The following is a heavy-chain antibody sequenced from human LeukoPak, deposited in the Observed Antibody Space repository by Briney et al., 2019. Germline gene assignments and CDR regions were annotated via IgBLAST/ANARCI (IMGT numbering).Heavy chain of an antibody. CDR3: ARDRGARDAFDI. D-gene: IGHD3-10*01. J-gene: IGHJ3*02. CDR2: MYHSGGA. V-gene: IGHV4-39*01. CDR1: GGSISSSSYY. Sequence: SETLSLTCTVSGGSISSSSYYWGWIRQPPGKGLEWIGSMYHSGGAYHNPSLRSRVTISVDTSKNQFSLKLSSVAAADTAVYYCARDRGARDAFDIWGQGTMVSVSS.